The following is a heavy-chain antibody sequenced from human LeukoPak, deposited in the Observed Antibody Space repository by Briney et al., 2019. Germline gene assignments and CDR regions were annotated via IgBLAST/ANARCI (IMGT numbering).Heavy chain of an antibody. J-gene: IGHJ4*02. V-gene: IGHV3-15*01. CDR3: AHRNTAMVRVDY. CDR1: GFTFRDAG. CDR2: IRSETDGWTT. D-gene: IGHD5-18*01. Sequence: GGSLRLSCTASGFTFRDAGMSWVRQAPGKGLEWVGRIRSETDGWTTDYAAPVKGRFTISRDDSKDTVYLQMSSLKTEDTAVYFCAHRNTAMVRVDYWGQGTLVTVSS.